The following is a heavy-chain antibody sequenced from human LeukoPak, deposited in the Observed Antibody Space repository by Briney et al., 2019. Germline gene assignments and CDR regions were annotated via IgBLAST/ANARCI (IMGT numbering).Heavy chain of an antibody. CDR1: GFTFSSYS. J-gene: IGHJ4*02. CDR2: ISSSSSTI. CDR3: ARDRQYGGNSEPPSDSFDY. D-gene: IGHD4-23*01. V-gene: IGHV3-48*01. Sequence: GGSLRLSCAASGFTFSSYSMNWVRQAPGKGLEWVSYISSSSSTIYYADSVKGRFTISRDNAKNSLYPQMNSLRAEDTAVYYCARDRQYGGNSEPPSDSFDYWGQGTLVTVSS.